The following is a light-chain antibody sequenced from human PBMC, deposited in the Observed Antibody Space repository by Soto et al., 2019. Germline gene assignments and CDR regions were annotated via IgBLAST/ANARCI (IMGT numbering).Light chain of an antibody. CDR2: DVS. J-gene: IGLJ1*01. CDR1: SSDIGGYNY. V-gene: IGLV2-14*03. Sequence: QSALTQPASVSGSPGQSITISCTGTSSDIGGYNYVSWYQQHPGKAPELMIYDVSIRPSGVSNRFSGSKSGNTASLTISGVQAEDEADYYCSSYTSSSKYVFGTGTQLTVL. CDR3: SSYTSSSKYV.